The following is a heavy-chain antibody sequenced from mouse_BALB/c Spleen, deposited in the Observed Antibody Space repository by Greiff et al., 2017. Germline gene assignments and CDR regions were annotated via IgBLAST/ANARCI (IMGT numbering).Heavy chain of an antibody. CDR2: IDPANGNT. CDR3: ARDYGSSYYFDY. Sequence: EVKLVESGAELVKPGASVKLSCTASGFNIKDTYMHWVKQRPEQGLEWIGRIDPANGNTKYDPKFQGKATITADTSSNTAYLQLSSLTSEDTAVYYCARDYGSSYYFDYWGQGTTLTVSS. V-gene: IGHV14-3*02. J-gene: IGHJ2*01. D-gene: IGHD1-1*01. CDR1: GFNIKDTY.